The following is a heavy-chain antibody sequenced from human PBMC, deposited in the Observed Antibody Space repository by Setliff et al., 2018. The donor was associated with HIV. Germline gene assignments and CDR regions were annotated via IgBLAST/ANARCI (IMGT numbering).Heavy chain of an antibody. J-gene: IGHJ6*02. CDR3: ARESQQYYDILTGFNYYYGMDV. V-gene: IGHV4-38-2*01. CDR1: GYSISSGFY. D-gene: IGHD3-9*01. Sequence: SETLSLTCAVSGYSISSGFYWSWMRQPPGKGLEWIGSIYQSGNTNYNPSLESRLTISVDTAKNQVSLRLTSVTSADTALYYCARESQQYYDILTGFNYYYGMDVWGRGITVTVSS. CDR2: IYQSGNT.